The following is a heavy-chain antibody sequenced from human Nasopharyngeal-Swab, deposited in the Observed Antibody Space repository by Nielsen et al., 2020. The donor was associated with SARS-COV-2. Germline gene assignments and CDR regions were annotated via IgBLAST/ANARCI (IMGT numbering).Heavy chain of an antibody. D-gene: IGHD2-15*01. Sequence: GESLKLSCAASGFTFSDSAIHWVRQASGKGLEWVGRIRSKGNSYATAYAASVKGRFTISRDDSKNTAYLQMNSLITEDTAVYYCTRCGGSCYTGKDYWGQGTLVTVSS. CDR3: TRCGGSCYTGKDY. CDR2: IRSKGNSYAT. J-gene: IGHJ4*02. V-gene: IGHV3-73*01. CDR1: GFTFSDSA.